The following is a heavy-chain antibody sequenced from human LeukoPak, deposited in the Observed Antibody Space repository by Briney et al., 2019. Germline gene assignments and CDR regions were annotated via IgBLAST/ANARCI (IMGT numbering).Heavy chain of an antibody. D-gene: IGHD6-13*01. CDR1: GFTFDDYT. V-gene: IGHV3-43*01. J-gene: IGHJ6*02. CDR3: AKDGSSSWYEGNYYGMDV. CDR2: ISWDGGST. Sequence: PGGSLRLSCAASGFTFDDYTMHWVRQAPGKGLEWVSRISWDGGSTYYADSVKGRFTISRGNSKNSLYLQMNSLRTEDTALYYCAKDGSSSWYEGNYYGMDVWGQGTTVTVSS.